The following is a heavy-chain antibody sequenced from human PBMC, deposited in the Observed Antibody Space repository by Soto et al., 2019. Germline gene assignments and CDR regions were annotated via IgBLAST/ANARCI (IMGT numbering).Heavy chain of an antibody. CDR2: ISPYDGDT. V-gene: IGHV1-18*01. CDR1: GYTFDSYG. D-gene: IGHD3-22*01. Sequence: QVQLVQSGAEVKKPGASVKVSCEACGYTFDSYGISWVRQAPGLGLEWMGWISPYDGDTNYAPHLRGRATLTTDASTNTVYMELRSLRSDDTAIYYCARDCYYCVNSGHSYSGTDSFDSWGQGTMVTVSS. CDR3: ARDCYYCVNSGHSYSGTDSFDS. J-gene: IGHJ3*02.